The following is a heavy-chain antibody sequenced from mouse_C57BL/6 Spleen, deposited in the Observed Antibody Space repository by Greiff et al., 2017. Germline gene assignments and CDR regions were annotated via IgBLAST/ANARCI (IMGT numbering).Heavy chain of an antibody. CDR3: ARFITTVVAPLDY. D-gene: IGHD1-1*01. V-gene: IGHV1-55*01. CDR1: GYTFTSYW. Sequence: QVQLQQSGAELVKPGASVKMSCKASGYTFTSYWITWVKQRPGQGLEWIGDIYPGSSSTNYNEKFKSKATLTVDTSSSTAYMQLSSLTSEDSAVYYCARFITTVVAPLDYWGQGTTLTVSS. J-gene: IGHJ2*01. CDR2: IYPGSSST.